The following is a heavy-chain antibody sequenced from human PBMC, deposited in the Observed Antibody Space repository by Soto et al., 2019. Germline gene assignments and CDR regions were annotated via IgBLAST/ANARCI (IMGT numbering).Heavy chain of an antibody. V-gene: IGHV3-53*01. D-gene: IGHD1-26*01. CDR1: GFTFSSYW. CDR3: ARGSGSLYYFHY. Sequence: PGGSLRLSCAASGFTFSSYWMTWVRQAPEKGLEWVSVIYSGGTTYYADSVKGRFIISRDNFKNTLYLQMNNLRAEDTALYYCARGSGSLYYFHYWGQGTLVTVSS. CDR2: IYSGGTT. J-gene: IGHJ4*02.